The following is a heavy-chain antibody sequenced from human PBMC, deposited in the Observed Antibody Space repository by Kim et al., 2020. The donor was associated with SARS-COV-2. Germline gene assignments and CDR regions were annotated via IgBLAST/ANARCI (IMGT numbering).Heavy chain of an antibody. Sequence: SNPSLKSRVTISVDTSKNQFSLKLSAVTAADTAVYYCARGGSSSFYGMDVWGQGTTVTVSS. J-gene: IGHJ6*02. CDR3: ARGGSSSFYGMDV. V-gene: IGHV4-31*02. D-gene: IGHD6-13*01.